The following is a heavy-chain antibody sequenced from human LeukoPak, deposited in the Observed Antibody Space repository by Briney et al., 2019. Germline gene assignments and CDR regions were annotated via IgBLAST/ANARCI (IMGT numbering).Heavy chain of an antibody. CDR3: ARGSGRAPNAFDI. V-gene: IGHV4-31*03. J-gene: IGHJ3*02. Sequence: PSQTLSLTCTVSGGSISSSNYYWSWIRQHPGKGLEWIGHIFYTESTYYNPSLKSRVDISIDTSKNQFSLKLSSVTAADTAVYYCARGSGRAPNAFDIWGQGTMVTVSS. D-gene: IGHD3-10*01. CDR2: IFYTEST. CDR1: GGSISSSNYY.